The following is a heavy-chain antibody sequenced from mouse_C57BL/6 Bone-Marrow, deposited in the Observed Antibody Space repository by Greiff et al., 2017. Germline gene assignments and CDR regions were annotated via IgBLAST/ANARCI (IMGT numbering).Heavy chain of an antibody. CDR3: ARHYYGRSQWYVDV. J-gene: IGHJ1*03. CDR2: ISSGSSTI. Sequence: VQLKESGGGLVKPGGSLKLSCAASGFTFSDYGMHWVRQAPEKGPEWVAYISSGSSTIYYADTVKGRFTIYSDNAKNTLFLQMTSLRSEDTAMYYCARHYYGRSQWYVDVWGTGTTVTVSS. CDR1: GFTFSDYG. V-gene: IGHV5-17*01. D-gene: IGHD1-1*01.